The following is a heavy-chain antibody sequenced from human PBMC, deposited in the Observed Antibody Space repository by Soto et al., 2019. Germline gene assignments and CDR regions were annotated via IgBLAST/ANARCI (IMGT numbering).Heavy chain of an antibody. CDR3: ARGRFLEWLLYSYYYYGMDV. J-gene: IGHJ6*02. D-gene: IGHD3-3*01. CDR2: IIPIFGTA. CDR1: GGTFSSYA. V-gene: IGHV1-69*13. Sequence: SVKVSCKASGGTFSSYAISWVRQTPGQGLEWMGGIIPIFGTANYAQKFQGRVTITADESTSTAYMELSSLRSEDTAVYYCARGRFLEWLLYSYYYYGMDVWGQGTTVTVSS.